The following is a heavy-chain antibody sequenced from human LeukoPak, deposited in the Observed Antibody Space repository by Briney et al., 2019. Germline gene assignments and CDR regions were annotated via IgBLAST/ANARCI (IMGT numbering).Heavy chain of an antibody. CDR3: ARDHYDSRGDYVVEY. D-gene: IGHD3-22*01. CDR1: GDSINSGVYY. Sequence: SETLSLTCTVSGDSINSGVYYWSWIRQPPGKGLEWIGYIHSGGNAYFNPSVEGRITIPLDKSQNQIFLKLTSVSAADTAVYFCARDHYDSRGDYVVEYWGQGTLVTVSS. V-gene: IGHV4-31*03. CDR2: IHSGGNA. J-gene: IGHJ4*01.